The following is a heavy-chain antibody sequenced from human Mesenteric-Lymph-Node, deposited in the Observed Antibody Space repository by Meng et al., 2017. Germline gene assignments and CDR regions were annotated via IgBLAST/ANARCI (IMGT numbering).Heavy chain of an antibody. Sequence: GGSLRLSCVFSEFTFFNYEMNWVRQAPGKGLEWVSHISTTTNTIYYADSVKGRFTISRDDAKGSLFLQMNNLRSEDTAVYYCASLVVVADRNWFDPWGQGTLVTVSS. CDR1: EFTFFNYE. CDR2: ISTTTNTI. CDR3: ASLVVVADRNWFDP. J-gene: IGHJ5*02. V-gene: IGHV3-48*03. D-gene: IGHD2-15*01.